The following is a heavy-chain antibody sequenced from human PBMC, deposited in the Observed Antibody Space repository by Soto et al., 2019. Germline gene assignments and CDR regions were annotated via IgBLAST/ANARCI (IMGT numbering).Heavy chain of an antibody. D-gene: IGHD3-10*01. V-gene: IGHV4-59*08. CDR1: ADSISNYY. CDR3: GRHLWVGSGGYLGALDI. Sequence: SETLSLTCTVSADSISNYYWSWIRQLPGKGLEWIGYIYYSGSTHYNPSLKSRVTLSVDASKNHFSLKLSSVTAEDTAVYYCGRHLWVGSGGYLGALDIWGQGRMVTVSS. J-gene: IGHJ3*02. CDR2: IYYSGST.